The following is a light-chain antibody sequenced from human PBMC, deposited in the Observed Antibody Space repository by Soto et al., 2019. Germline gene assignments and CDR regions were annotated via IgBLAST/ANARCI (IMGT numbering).Light chain of an antibody. J-gene: IGKJ5*01. Sequence: EIMMTQSPATLSVSPGERATLSCRASQTVRNNYLAWYQQKPGQAPRLLIYDASNRATGIPARFSGSGSGTDSTLTISSLEPEDFAVYYCQQSSNWPPITFGQGTRLEIK. CDR1: QTVRNNY. V-gene: IGKV3-11*01. CDR3: QQSSNWPPIT. CDR2: DAS.